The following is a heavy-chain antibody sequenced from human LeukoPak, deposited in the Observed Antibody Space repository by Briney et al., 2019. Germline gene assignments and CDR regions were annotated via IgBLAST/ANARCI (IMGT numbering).Heavy chain of an antibody. CDR1: GFTFSSYG. D-gene: IGHD1-26*01. CDR2: ISSSSSYI. Sequence: GGSLRLSCAASGFTFSSYGMSWVRQAPGKGLEWVSSISSSSSYIYYADSVKGRFTISRDNAKNSLFLQMNSLRAEDTAVYFCARATWDPNYYYYMDVWGKGTTVTISS. V-gene: IGHV3-21*01. J-gene: IGHJ6*03. CDR3: ARATWDPNYYYYMDV.